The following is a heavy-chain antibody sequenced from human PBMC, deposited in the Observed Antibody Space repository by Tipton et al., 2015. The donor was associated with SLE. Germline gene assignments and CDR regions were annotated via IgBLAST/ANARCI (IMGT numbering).Heavy chain of an antibody. Sequence: SLRLSCAVSGLPFSDSGMHWVRQSPGKGLEWVAFMSYDGSNENYADSMEGRVTISRDNSKSTLFLQMDSLRAEDTAMYHCTKDQGFYYDSSGYSYNWFDPWGQGTLVIVSS. CDR1: GLPFSDSG. CDR2: MSYDGSNE. D-gene: IGHD3-22*01. J-gene: IGHJ5*02. V-gene: IGHV3-30*02. CDR3: TKDQGFYYDSSGYSYNWFDP.